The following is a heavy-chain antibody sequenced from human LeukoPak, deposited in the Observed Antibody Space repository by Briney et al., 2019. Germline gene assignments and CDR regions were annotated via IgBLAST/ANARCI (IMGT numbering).Heavy chain of an antibody. CDR1: GGSISSGSYY. Sequence: SETLSLTCTVSGGSISSGSYYWSWLRQPAGKGLEWFGRIYTSASSNYNPFIKSRVTISVDTSKNQFTLKLSSVTAAYTAVYYCARGSEILDYWGQGTLVTVSS. V-gene: IGHV4-61*02. CDR3: ARGSEILDY. CDR2: IYTSASS. D-gene: IGHD2-15*01. J-gene: IGHJ4*02.